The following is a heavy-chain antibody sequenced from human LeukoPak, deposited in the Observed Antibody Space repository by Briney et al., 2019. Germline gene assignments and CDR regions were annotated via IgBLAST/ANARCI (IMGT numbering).Heavy chain of an antibody. CDR2: INSNSGAT. CDR1: GYSFTGYY. V-gene: IGHV1-2*04. CDR3: ARDEDHNPLVH. Sequence: ASVKVSCKASGYSFTGYYIHWVRQAPGQGLEWMGWINSNSGATNFAQKFQDWVTMTRDTSISTAYMELSRLRSDDSAVYYCARDEDHNPLVHWGQGTLVTVSS. J-gene: IGHJ4*02.